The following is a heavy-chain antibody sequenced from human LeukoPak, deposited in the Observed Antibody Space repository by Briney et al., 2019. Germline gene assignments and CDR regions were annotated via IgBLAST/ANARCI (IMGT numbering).Heavy chain of an antibody. Sequence: GASVKVSCKASGYTFTSYGISWVRQAPGQGLEWMGWINPNSGGTNYAQKFQGRVTMTRDTSISTAYMELSRLRSDDTAVYYCASVPGIAAAGTFDYWGQGTLVTVSS. CDR2: INPNSGGT. D-gene: IGHD6-13*01. V-gene: IGHV1-2*02. CDR1: GYTFTSYG. CDR3: ASVPGIAAAGTFDY. J-gene: IGHJ4*02.